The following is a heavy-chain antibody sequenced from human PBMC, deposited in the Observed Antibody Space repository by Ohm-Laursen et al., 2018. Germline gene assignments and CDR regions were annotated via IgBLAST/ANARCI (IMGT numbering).Heavy chain of an antibody. CDR3: ASHCSGGSCLAGYNWFDP. CDR2: IRASGSST. CDR1: GFTFSSYG. J-gene: IGHJ5*02. Sequence: SLRLSCAASGFTFSSYGMNWVRQAPGRGLEWVSTIRASGSSTYYADSVKGRFTISRDNSKNTLYLQMNSLRAEDTAVYYCASHCSGGSCLAGYNWFDPWGQGTLVTVSS. D-gene: IGHD2-15*01. V-gene: IGHV3-23*01.